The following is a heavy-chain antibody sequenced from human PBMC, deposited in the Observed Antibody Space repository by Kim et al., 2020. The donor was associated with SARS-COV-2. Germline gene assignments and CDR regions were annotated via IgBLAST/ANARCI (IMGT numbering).Heavy chain of an antibody. CDR1: GFTFSSYA. V-gene: IGHV3-23*01. J-gene: IGHJ5*02. Sequence: GGSLRLSCAASGFTFSSYAMSWVRQAPGKGLEWVSATSGSGGSTYYADSVKGRFTISRDNSKNTLYLQMNSLRAEDTAVYYCAKVRERRYSYGVFDPWGQGTLVTVSS. D-gene: IGHD5-18*01. CDR3: AKVRERRYSYGVFDP. CDR2: TSGSGGST.